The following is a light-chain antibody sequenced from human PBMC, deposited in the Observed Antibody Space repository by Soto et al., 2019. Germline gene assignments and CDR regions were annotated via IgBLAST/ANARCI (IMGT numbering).Light chain of an antibody. CDR1: TDVESDRL. Sequence: QSALTQPPSVSGSPGQSITISCTGTTDVESDRLVSWYQHHPGKAPKLVIYEDINRPSGLSGRFSASKSGNTASLTISGLQPEDEADYYCCSYTTTSTVVFGGGTKLTVL. J-gene: IGLJ2*01. CDR3: CSYTTTSTVV. CDR2: EDI. V-gene: IGLV2-14*02.